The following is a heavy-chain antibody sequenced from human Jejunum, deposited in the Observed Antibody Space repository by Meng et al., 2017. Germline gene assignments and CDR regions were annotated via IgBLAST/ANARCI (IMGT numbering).Heavy chain of an antibody. Sequence: RLQRWGPGLVKPSGTLSLTCAVFCGSSTSTKWWSWVRQTSGKGLEWIGEVFHSGTPNYNPSLMSRLTMSVDKSKNQFSLNLTSVTAADTAVYYCASRPVGIRTYYFDCWGQGTLVTVSS. V-gene: IGHV4-4*02. CDR1: CGSSTSTKW. CDR3: ASRPVGIRTYYFDC. J-gene: IGHJ4*02. D-gene: IGHD2-21*01. CDR2: VFHSGTP.